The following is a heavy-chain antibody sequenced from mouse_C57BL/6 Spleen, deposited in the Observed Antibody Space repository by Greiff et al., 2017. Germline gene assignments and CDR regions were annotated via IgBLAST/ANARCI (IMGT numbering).Heavy chain of an antibody. D-gene: IGHD2-1*01. CDR1: GYSITSGYY. CDR3: ARGYYGNYGYFDV. CDR2: ISYDGSN. J-gene: IGHJ1*03. Sequence: EVQLQESGPGLVKPSQSLSLTCSVSGYSITSGYYWNWLRQFPGNKLEWMGYISYDGSNNYNPSLKNRISITRDTSKNQFFLKLNSVTTEDTATYYWARGYYGNYGYFDVWGTGTTVTVSS. V-gene: IGHV3-6*01.